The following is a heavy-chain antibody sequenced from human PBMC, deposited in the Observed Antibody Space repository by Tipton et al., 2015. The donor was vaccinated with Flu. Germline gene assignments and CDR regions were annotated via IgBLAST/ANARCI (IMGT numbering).Heavy chain of an antibody. CDR1: GDSVSSNSAA. D-gene: IGHD2-8*01. Sequence: GLVKPSQTLSLTCAISGDSVSSNSAAWNWIRQSPSRGLEWLGRTYYRSKWYNDYAVSVKSRITINPDTSKNQFSLQLNSVTPEDTAVYYCARGALMVYATPCGMDVWGQGTTVTVSS. V-gene: IGHV6-1*01. J-gene: IGHJ6*02. CDR2: TYYRSKWYN. CDR3: ARGALMVYATPCGMDV.